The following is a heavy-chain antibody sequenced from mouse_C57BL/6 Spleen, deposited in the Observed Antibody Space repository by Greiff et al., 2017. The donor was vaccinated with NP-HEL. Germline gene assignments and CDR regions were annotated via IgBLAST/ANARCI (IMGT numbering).Heavy chain of an antibody. CDR3: ARGGLRWYFDV. Sequence: EVNVVESGGGLVKPGGSLKLSCAASGFTFSSYAMSWVRQTPEKRLEWVATISDGGSYTYYPDNVKGRFTISRDNAKNNLYLQMSHLKSEDTAMYYCARGGLRWYFDVWGTGTTVTVSS. CDR2: ISDGGSYT. D-gene: IGHD3-1*01. CDR1: GFTFSSYA. J-gene: IGHJ1*03. V-gene: IGHV5-4*03.